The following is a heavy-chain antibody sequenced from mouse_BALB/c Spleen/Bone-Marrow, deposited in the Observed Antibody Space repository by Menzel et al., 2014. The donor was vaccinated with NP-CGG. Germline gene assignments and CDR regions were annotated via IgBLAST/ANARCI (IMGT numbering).Heavy chain of an antibody. CDR1: GFNIKDTY. CDR3: ARWGYYAMDY. J-gene: IGHJ4*01. V-gene: IGHV14-3*02. Sequence: VQLQQSGAELVKPGASVKLSCTASGFNIKDTYMHWVKQRPEQGLEWIGRIDPANGNTKYDPKFQGKTTITADTSSNTAYLLLSSLTSEDTAVYYCARWGYYAMDYWGQGTSVTVSS. CDR2: IDPANGNT.